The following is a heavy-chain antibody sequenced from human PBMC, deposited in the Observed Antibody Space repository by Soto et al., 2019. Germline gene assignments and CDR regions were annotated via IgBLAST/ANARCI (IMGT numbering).Heavy chain of an antibody. D-gene: IGHD3-22*01. CDR3: AREMGPYDSSGYYYGWFDP. J-gene: IGHJ5*02. V-gene: IGHV4-30-2*01. CDR2: IYHSGST. Sequence: QLQLQESGSGLVKPSQTLSLTCAVSGGSISSGGYSWSWIRQPPGKGLEWIGYIYHSGSTCYNPSLKSRVTISVDRSKNQFSLKLSSVTAADTAVYYCAREMGPYDSSGYYYGWFDPWGQGTLVTVSS. CDR1: GGSISSGGYS.